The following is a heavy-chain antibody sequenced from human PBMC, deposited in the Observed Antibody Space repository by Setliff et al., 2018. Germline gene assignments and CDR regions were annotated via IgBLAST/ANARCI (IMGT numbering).Heavy chain of an antibody. CDR3: ARRNYRTALDY. D-gene: IGHD3-16*02. J-gene: IGHJ4*02. CDR2: IKQDGGEK. CDR1: GFTLSDYW. Sequence: LSCAASGFTLSDYWMAWVRQAPGKGLEWVANIKQDGGEKYYADSMKGRFTISRDNAKNSLYLQMNSLSAEDTAVYFCARRNYRTALDYWGQGTLVTVS. V-gene: IGHV3-7*03.